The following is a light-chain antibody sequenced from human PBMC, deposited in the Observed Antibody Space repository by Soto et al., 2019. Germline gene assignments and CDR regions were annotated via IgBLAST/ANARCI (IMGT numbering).Light chain of an antibody. CDR2: AAS. CDR3: LQDYNFPAWT. J-gene: IGKJ1*01. V-gene: IGKV1-6*01. Sequence: AIQMSQSPSSLSASVGDRVTITCRASQDIRDDLGWYQQKPGKAPKLLIYAASILQTGVPSRFSGSGSGTDFTLTISSLQPEDFATYYCLQDYNFPAWTFGQGTKVDIK. CDR1: QDIRDD.